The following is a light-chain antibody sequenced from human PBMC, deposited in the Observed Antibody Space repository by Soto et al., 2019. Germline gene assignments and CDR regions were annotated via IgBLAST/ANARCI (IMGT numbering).Light chain of an antibody. CDR1: QSVSSSY. V-gene: IGKV3-20*01. Sequence: EIVLTQSPGTLSLSPGERATLSCRASQSVSSSYLAWYQQKPGQAPRLLIYGASSRATGIPDRFSGSGSGTEFTLTISSLQSEDFANYYCQQYNTWPPWTFGQGTKVEIK. CDR2: GAS. J-gene: IGKJ1*01. CDR3: QQYNTWPPWT.